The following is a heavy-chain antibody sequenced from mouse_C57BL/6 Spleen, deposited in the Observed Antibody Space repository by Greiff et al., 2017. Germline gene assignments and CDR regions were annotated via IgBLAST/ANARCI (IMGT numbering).Heavy chain of an antibody. J-gene: IGHJ3*01. CDR3: ARNDGYFAY. V-gene: IGHV5-17*01. CDR2: ISSGSSTI. Sequence: EVQLVESGGGLVKPGGSLKLSCAASGFTFSDYGMHWVRQAPEKGLEWVAYISSGSSTIYYADTVKGRFTISRDNAKNTLCLQRTRLRSEDTAMDYCARNDGYFAYWGQGTLVTVSA. D-gene: IGHD2-3*01. CDR1: GFTFSDYG.